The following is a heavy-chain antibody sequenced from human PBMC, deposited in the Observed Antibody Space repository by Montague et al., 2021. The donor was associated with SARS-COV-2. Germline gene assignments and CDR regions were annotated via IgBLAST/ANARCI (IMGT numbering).Heavy chain of an antibody. D-gene: IGHD2-2*01. Sequence: SLRLSCAASGFTFSNYWMSWVRQAPGKGLEWVANIKEDGGQKYXXXSXXXRFTISRDNAKNSLYLQMNSLRAEDTAVYYCARDPNCGSTSCYYHYWGQGTLVTVSS. V-gene: IGHV3-7*01. CDR2: IKEDGGQK. J-gene: IGHJ4*02. CDR3: ARDPNCGSTSCYYHY. CDR1: GFTFSNYW.